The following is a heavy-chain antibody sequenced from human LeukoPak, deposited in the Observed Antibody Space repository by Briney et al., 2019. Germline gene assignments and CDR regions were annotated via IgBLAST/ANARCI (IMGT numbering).Heavy chain of an antibody. CDR1: GFAFSVCA. J-gene: IGHJ5*01. CDR3: AKPISGGLAVTADWFHP. CDR2: INANSGTT. V-gene: IGHV3-23*01. Sequence: GGSLRLSCAASGFAFSVCAMSWLRQPPGKGLEWVSTINANSGTTSYAASVRGRFSISRDNSKNTLYLQLNTLRADDTATYYCAKPISGGLAVTADWFHPWGQGTLVVVSS. D-gene: IGHD6-19*01.